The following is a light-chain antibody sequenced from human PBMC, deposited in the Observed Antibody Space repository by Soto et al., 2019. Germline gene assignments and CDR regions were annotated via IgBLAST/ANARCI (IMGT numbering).Light chain of an antibody. CDR3: QQYNNWLLYT. V-gene: IGKV3-15*01. CDR2: GAS. Sequence: EIVMTQFPATLSVSPGERATLSCRASQSVSSNLAWYQQKPGQAPRLLIYGASIRATGFPARFSGSGSGTEFTLTISSLQSEDFAVYYCQQYNNWLLYTFGQGTKLEIK. J-gene: IGKJ2*01. CDR1: QSVSSN.